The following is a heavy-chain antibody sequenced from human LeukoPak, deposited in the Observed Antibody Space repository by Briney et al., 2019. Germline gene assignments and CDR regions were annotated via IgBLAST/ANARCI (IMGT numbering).Heavy chain of an antibody. V-gene: IGHV3-23*01. Sequence: GGSLRLSCAASGFTFSSYAMSWVRQAPGKGLEWVSAISGSGGSTYYADSVKGRFTISRDNSKNTLYLQMNSLRAEDTAVYYCAKDWSPYDSSGYYEGDYYFDYWGQGTLVTVSS. CDR1: GFTFSSYA. D-gene: IGHD3-22*01. J-gene: IGHJ4*02. CDR3: AKDWSPYDSSGYYEGDYYFDY. CDR2: ISGSGGST.